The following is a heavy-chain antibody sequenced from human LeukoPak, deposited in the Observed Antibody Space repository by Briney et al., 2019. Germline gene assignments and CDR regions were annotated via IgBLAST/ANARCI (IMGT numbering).Heavy chain of an antibody. CDR2: INPNSGGT. Sequence: ASVKVSCKASGYTFTCYYMHWVRQAPGQGLEWMGRINPNSGGTNYAQKFQGRVTMTRDTSISTACMELSRLRSDDTAVYYCARDRSLIIKDYYYYGMDVWGQGTTVTVSS. V-gene: IGHV1-2*06. D-gene: IGHD2-8*01. CDR3: ARDRSLIIKDYYYYGMDV. J-gene: IGHJ6*02. CDR1: GYTFTCYY.